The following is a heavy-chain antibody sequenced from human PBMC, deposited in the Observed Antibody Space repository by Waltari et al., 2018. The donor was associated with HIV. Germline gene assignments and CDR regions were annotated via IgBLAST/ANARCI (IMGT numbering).Heavy chain of an antibody. CDR1: GFTFRNAW. J-gene: IGHJ4*02. CDR3: ATPLHDSSDSALVY. CDR2: IRSKTDGETA. V-gene: IGHV3-15*01. D-gene: IGHD3-22*01. Sequence: EVPLVESGGGLVKHGRSLRLSCIASGFTFRNAWMTWVRQAPGKGLGGVGRIRSKTDGETADNAEPVKGKFTISRDDSKNTLDLNMNSLRTEDTAVYYCATPLHDSSDSALVYWGQGTLVTVSS.